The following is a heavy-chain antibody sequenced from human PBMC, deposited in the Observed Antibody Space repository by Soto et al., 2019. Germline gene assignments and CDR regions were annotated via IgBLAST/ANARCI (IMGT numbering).Heavy chain of an antibody. CDR1: GYTFTSYG. D-gene: IGHD4-4*01. CDR3: ARTPDYSDYFDY. J-gene: IGHJ4*02. Sequence: QVQLVQSGAEVKKPGASVKVSCKASGYTFTSYGITWVRQAHGQGLEWMGWISAYNGNTKYSQKIQGRVTMPTDTSTSTAYMELTSLRSDDTAVYYCARTPDYSDYFDYWGQGTLVTVSS. CDR2: ISAYNGNT. V-gene: IGHV1-18*01.